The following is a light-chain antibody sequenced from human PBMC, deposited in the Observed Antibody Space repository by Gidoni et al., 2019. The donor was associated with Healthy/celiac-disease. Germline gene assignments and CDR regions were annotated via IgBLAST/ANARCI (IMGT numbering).Light chain of an antibody. CDR2: DVN. Sequence: QSALTQPPSASGSPGQSVTSPCTGTSADLDYYNSVSWYQPHPGQAPPLVIYDVNKRPSGVPDRFSGSTSGNTASLTVSGLPAEDEAEYYCSSYAGGNNFVFGSGTKVTV. CDR3: SSYAGGNNFV. CDR1: SADLDYYNS. J-gene: IGLJ1*01. V-gene: IGLV2-8*01.